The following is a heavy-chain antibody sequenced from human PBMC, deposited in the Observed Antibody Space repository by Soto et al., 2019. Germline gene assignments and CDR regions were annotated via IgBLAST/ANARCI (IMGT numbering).Heavy chain of an antibody. J-gene: IGHJ4*02. Sequence: GGSLRLSCAASGFTFSSYAMSWVRQAPGKGLEWVSGISGSGGSTYYADSVKGRFTISRDNSKNTLYLQMNGLRAEDTAVYYCAYTVTTLGYLFDYWGQGTLVTVSS. CDR3: AYTVTTLGYLFDY. V-gene: IGHV3-23*01. CDR1: GFTFSSYA. D-gene: IGHD4-4*01. CDR2: ISGSGGST.